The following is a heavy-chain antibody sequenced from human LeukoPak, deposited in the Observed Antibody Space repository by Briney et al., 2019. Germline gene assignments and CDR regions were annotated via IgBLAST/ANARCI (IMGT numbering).Heavy chain of an antibody. CDR1: GFTFSSYG. D-gene: IGHD3-10*01. J-gene: IGHJ4*02. CDR2: INSDGSGT. V-gene: IGHV3-74*01. CDR3: ARAGQGYYYGSGSYYFDY. Sequence: GGSLRLSCAASGFTFSSYGMHWVRQAPGKGLVWVSRINSDGSGTNYADSVKGRFTISRDNAKNTLYLQMNSLRAEDTVVYYCARAGQGYYYGSGSYYFDYWGQGTLVTVSS.